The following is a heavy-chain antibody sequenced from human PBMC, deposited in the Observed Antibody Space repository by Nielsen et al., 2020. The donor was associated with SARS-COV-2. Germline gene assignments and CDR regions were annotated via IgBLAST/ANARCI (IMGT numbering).Heavy chain of an antibody. D-gene: IGHD3-9*01. V-gene: IGHV4-30-4*01. CDR3: ARVGYDILTGYLIDY. Sequence: SETPSLTCTVSGGSISSGDYYWSWIRQPPGKGLEWIGYIYYSGSTYYNPSLKSRVTISVDTSKNQFSLKLSSVTAADTAVYYCARVGYDILTGYLIDYWGQGTLVTVSS. J-gene: IGHJ4*02. CDR1: GGSISSGDYY. CDR2: IYYSGST.